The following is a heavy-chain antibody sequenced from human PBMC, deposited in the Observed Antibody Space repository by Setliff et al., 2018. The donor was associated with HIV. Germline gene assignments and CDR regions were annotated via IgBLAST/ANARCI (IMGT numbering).Heavy chain of an antibody. J-gene: IGHJ6*02. V-gene: IGHV4-4*02. CDR2: VYHSEYT. CDR1: GGSISSDNW. Sequence: SETLSLTCAVSGGSISSDNWWTWVRQPPGKGLEWIGEVYHSEYTNYNASLKSRVSMSVDKSKNQFSLKLTSVTAADTAVYYCARGHCSGTNCYGVDYYGMDVWGQGTTVTVS. CDR3: ARGHCSGTNCYGVDYYGMDV. D-gene: IGHD2-2*01.